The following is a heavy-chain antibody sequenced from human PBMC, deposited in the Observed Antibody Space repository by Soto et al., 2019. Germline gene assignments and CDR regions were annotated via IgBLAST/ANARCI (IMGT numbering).Heavy chain of an antibody. CDR3: ARGMTTVTTLDY. V-gene: IGHV4-30-2*01. CDR2: IYHSGST. CDR1: GGSISSGGYS. Sequence: QLQLQESGSGLVKPSQTLSLTCAVSGGSISSGGYSWSWIRQPPGKGLEWIGYIYHSGSTYYNPSLKSRVTISRDRSKKQFSLKLSSVTAAETAVHCCARGMTTVTTLDYWGQGTLVTVSS. J-gene: IGHJ4*02. D-gene: IGHD4-17*01.